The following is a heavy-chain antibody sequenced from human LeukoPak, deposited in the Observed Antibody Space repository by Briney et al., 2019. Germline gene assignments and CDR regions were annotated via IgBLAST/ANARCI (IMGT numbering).Heavy chain of an antibody. CDR3: GRDRAYGSGTRGYSDY. CDR1: GFTFDDYG. J-gene: IGHJ4*02. D-gene: IGHD3-10*01. Sequence: GGSLRLSCAASGFTFDDYGMSWVRQAPGKGLEWVSGINWNGGSTGYADSVKGRFTISRDNAKNSLYLQMNSLRAEDTALYYCGRDRAYGSGTRGYSDYWGQGTLVTVSS. V-gene: IGHV3-20*04. CDR2: INWNGGST.